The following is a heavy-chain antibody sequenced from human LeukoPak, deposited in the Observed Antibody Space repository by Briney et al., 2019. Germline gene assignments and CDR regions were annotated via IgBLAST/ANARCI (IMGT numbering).Heavy chain of an antibody. CDR1: GYTFTNYA. V-gene: IGHV7-4-1*02. Sequence: ASVKVSCKASGYTFTNYAMNWVRQAPGQGLEWMGWINTNTGNPTYAQGFTGRFVFSLDTSVSTAYLQISSLKAEDTAVYYCASRHCSGGGCYFAGADPFDYWGQGILVTVSS. D-gene: IGHD2-15*01. J-gene: IGHJ4*02. CDR3: ASRHCSGGGCYFAGADPFDY. CDR2: INTNTGNP.